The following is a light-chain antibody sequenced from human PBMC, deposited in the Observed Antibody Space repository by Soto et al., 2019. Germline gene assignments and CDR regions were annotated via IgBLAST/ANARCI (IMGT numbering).Light chain of an antibody. CDR3: CSYAGSYTLGV. CDR1: SSDVVGYNY. Sequence: QSALTQPRSVSGSPGQSVTISCTGTSSDVVGYNYVSWYQQYPGKAPKLIIFDVSKRPSGVPDRFSGSKSGNTASLTISGLQAEDEADYYCCSYAGSYTLGVFGGGTKVTVL. CDR2: DVS. J-gene: IGLJ3*02. V-gene: IGLV2-11*01.